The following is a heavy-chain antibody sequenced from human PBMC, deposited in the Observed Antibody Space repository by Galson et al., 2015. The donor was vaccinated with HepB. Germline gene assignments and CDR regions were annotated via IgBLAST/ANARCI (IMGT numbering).Heavy chain of an antibody. J-gene: IGHJ4*02. D-gene: IGHD3-22*01. CDR1: GFTFDDYA. CDR2: ISWNSGSI. Sequence: SLRLSCAASGFTFDDYAMHWVRQAPGKGLEWVSGISWNSGSIGYADSVKGRFTISRDNAKNSLYLQMNSLRAEDTALYYCATHPGRRTNYYDSSAFFDYWGQGTLVTVSS. V-gene: IGHV3-9*01. CDR3: ATHPGRRTNYYDSSAFFDY.